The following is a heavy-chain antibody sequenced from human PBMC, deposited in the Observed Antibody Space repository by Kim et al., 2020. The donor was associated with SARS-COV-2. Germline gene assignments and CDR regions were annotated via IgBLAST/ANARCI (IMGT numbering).Heavy chain of an antibody. J-gene: IGHJ6*02. Sequence: DAVQGRFTISRDNAKNTLYLQMNSLRAEDTAVYYCAKGSGSHFRDHGMDVWGQGTTVTVSS. CDR3: AKGSGSHFRDHGMDV. D-gene: IGHD1-26*01. V-gene: IGHV3-23*01.